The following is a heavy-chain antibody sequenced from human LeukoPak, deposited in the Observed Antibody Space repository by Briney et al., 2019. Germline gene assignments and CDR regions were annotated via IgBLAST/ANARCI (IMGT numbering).Heavy chain of an antibody. D-gene: IGHD3-3*01. CDR1: GYSFTSYG. CDR2: INPYNGKT. V-gene: IGHV1-18*01. J-gene: IGHJ4*02. Sequence: ASVKVSCKPSGYSFTSYGISWVRQAPGQGLEWVGWINPYNGKTNYAQKVQGRVTVTTDTSTSTAYMELRSLRFDDTAVYYCARDPSGNPYFFDYWGQGTLVTVPS. CDR3: ARDPSGNPYFFDY.